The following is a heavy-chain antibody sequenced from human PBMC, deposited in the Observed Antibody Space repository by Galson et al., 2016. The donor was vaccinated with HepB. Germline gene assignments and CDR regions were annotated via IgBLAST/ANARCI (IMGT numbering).Heavy chain of an antibody. J-gene: IGHJ5*02. D-gene: IGHD6-25*01. CDR3: ARQGSSSAFDV. V-gene: IGHV4-39*01. Sequence: SETLSLTCSLSRASISSTVYYWAWIRQPAGKGLEWIGSVYYSGDSYYNPSLKPRVTISVDTSRDQFSLRLTAVTAADTAVYYWARQGSSSAFDVWGLGTLVTVSS. CDR2: VYYSGDS. CDR1: RASISSTVYY.